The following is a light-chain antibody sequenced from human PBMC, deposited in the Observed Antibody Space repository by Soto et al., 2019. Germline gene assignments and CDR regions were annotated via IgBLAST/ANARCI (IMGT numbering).Light chain of an antibody. CDR3: QQYDNLPRV. J-gene: IGKJ4*01. V-gene: IGKV1-33*01. CDR1: QAISNY. CDR2: DAS. Sequence: DIQMTQSPSSLSASVGDRATITCQASQAISNYLNWYQQTPGKAPKLLIYDASNLETGVPSRFRGSGSGTDFTVTISSLQPEDIATYYCQQYDNLPRVFGGGTKVEIK.